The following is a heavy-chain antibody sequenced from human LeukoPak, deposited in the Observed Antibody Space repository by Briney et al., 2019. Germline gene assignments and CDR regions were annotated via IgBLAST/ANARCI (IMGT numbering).Heavy chain of an antibody. J-gene: IGHJ4*02. V-gene: IGHV1-18*04. CDR1: GYTFTTYT. D-gene: IGHD6-13*01. CDR3: ARGTRQQLDY. Sequence: GASVKVSCKTSGYTFTTYTIAWVRQAPGRGLEWIGWISPYNSNTDYTHKLQGRITVTTDTSTSTAYMELRSLRSDDTALYYCARGTRQQLDYWGQGTLVSVSS. CDR2: ISPYNSNT.